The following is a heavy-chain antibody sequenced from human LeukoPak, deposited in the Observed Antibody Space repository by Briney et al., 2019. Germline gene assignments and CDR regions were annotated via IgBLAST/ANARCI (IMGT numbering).Heavy chain of an antibody. CDR3: AKGGGSYHHFDY. V-gene: IGHV3-48*01. D-gene: IGHD1-26*01. Sequence: GGSLRLSCAASGFTFSSYSMDWVRQAPGKGLEWLSYISSSSSTIYYADSVKGRFTISRDNAKNSLYLQMNSLRAEDTAVYYCAKGGGSYHHFDYWGQGTLVTVSS. CDR2: ISSSSSTI. CDR1: GFTFSSYS. J-gene: IGHJ4*02.